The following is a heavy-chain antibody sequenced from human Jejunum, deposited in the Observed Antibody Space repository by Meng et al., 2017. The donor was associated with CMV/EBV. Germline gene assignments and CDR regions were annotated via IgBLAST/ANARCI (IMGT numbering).Heavy chain of an antibody. CDR2: MRYDGTTT. Sequence: AFSFSNYGMHWVRQAPGKGLEWVSFMRYDGTTTYYADSVKGRVTISLDTSKNQFSLNLRSVTAADTAVYYCARAIEGATLDAFDVWGQGTVVTVSS. J-gene: IGHJ3*01. D-gene: IGHD1-26*01. CDR1: AFSFSNYG. CDR3: ARAIEGATLDAFDV. V-gene: IGHV3-30*02.